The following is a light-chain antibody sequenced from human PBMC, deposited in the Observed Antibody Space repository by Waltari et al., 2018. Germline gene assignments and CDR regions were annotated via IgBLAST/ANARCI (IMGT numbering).Light chain of an antibody. Sequence: EIVLTQPPATLSLSPGERATLSCRASQTVRSYLAWYQQSPGQTPRLLIFDASSRATGISAKFSGSGSGTDFTLTVSNLEPEDFAVYYCQQRSNWPYTFGQGTRVEIK. V-gene: IGKV3-11*01. J-gene: IGKJ2*01. CDR2: DAS. CDR3: QQRSNWPYT. CDR1: QTVRSY.